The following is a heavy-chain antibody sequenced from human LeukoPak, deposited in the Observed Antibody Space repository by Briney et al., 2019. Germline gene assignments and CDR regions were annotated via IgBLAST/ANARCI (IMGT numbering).Heavy chain of an antibody. CDR2: ISSGSTYI. J-gene: IGHJ4*02. V-gene: IGHV3-21*01. CDR1: GFTFSSYS. Sequence: PGGSLRLSCAASGFTFSSYSMNWVRQAPGKGLEWVSSISSGSTYIYYADSVKGRFTISRDNAKNSLYLQMNSLRAEDTAVYYCARSEAGHYWGQGTLVTVSS. CDR3: ARSEAGHY. D-gene: IGHD6-19*01.